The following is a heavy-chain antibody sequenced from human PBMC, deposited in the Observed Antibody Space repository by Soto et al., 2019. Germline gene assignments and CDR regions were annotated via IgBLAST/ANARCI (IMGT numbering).Heavy chain of an antibody. CDR3: ARGSRNDILTGAITPYYYYYGMDV. V-gene: IGHV1-69*02. CDR2: IIPILGIA. J-gene: IGHJ6*02. CDR1: GGAFSSYT. D-gene: IGHD3-9*01. Sequence: GASVKASCKASGGAFSSYTISWVRQAPGQGLEWMGRIIPILGIANYAQKFQGRVTITADKSTSTAYMELSSLRSEDTAVYYCARGSRNDILTGAITPYYYYYGMDVWGQGTTVTVSS.